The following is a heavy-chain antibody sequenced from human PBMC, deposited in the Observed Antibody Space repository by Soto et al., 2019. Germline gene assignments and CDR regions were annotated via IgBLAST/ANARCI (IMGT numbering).Heavy chain of an antibody. V-gene: IGHV4-34*01. D-gene: IGHD4-4*01. Sequence: SETLSLTCAVYGGSFSGYYWSWIRQPPGKGLEWIGEINHSGSTNYNPSLKSRVTISVDTSKNQFSLKLSSVTAADTAVYYCARGGFPSRAGNPLFDYWGQGTLVTVSS. CDR1: GGSFSGYY. CDR2: INHSGST. J-gene: IGHJ4*02. CDR3: ARGGFPSRAGNPLFDY.